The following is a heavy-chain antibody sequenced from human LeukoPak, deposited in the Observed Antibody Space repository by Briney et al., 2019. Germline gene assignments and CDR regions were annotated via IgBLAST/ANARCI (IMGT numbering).Heavy chain of an antibody. CDR1: GFTFSSYG. CDR2: IRCDGSNK. J-gene: IGHJ3*02. D-gene: IGHD6-19*01. V-gene: IGHV3-30*02. CDR3: AKDVRGYSSVDAFDI. Sequence: GGSLRLSCAASGFTFSSYGMHWVRQAPGKGLEWVAFIRCDGSNKYYADSVKGRFTISRDNSKNTLYLQMNSRRAEDTAVYYCAKDVRGYSSVDAFDIWGQGTMVTVSS.